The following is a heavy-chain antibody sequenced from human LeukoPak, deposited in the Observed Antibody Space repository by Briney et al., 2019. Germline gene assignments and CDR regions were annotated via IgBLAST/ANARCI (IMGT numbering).Heavy chain of an antibody. CDR3: AKGSSGYFFDL. J-gene: IGHJ4*02. Sequence: GGSLRLSCPASGFIFNNYGLVWVRQAPGKGLEWVSAISNDGGGTTYADFVKGRFSVSRDNSKNTLSLQMNSLTAEDTALYYCAKGSSGYFFDLWGQGTLVTVSS. V-gene: IGHV3-23*01. CDR1: GFIFNNYG. CDR2: ISNDGGGT. D-gene: IGHD3-22*01.